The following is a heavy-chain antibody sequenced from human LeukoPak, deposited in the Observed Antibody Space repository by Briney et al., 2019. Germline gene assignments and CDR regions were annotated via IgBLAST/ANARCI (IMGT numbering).Heavy chain of an antibody. J-gene: IGHJ4*02. CDR3: AREFFYYDSSDDFDY. Sequence: GGSLRLSCAASGFTVSSNYMSWVRQAPGKGLEWVSVIYSGGSTYYADSVKGRFAISRDNSKNTLYLQMNSLRAEDTAVYYCAREFFYYDSSDDFDYWGQGTLVTVSS. CDR2: IYSGGST. CDR1: GFTVSSNY. V-gene: IGHV3-66*02. D-gene: IGHD3-22*01.